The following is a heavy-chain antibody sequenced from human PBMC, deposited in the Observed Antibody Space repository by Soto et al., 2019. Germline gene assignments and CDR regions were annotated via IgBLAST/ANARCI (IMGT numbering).Heavy chain of an antibody. V-gene: IGHV4-31*03. CDR1: GGSISSGGYY. J-gene: IGHJ4*02. Sequence: QVQLQESGPGLVKPSQTLSLTCTVSGGSISSGGYYWSWIRQHPGKGLEWIGYISYSGSTYYNPSLKRRVTMSVDTSKNQFSLKLTSVTAADTAVYYCARDLGSEQWFFDSWGQGSLVTVSS. D-gene: IGHD3-22*01. CDR3: ARDLGSEQWFFDS. CDR2: ISYSGST.